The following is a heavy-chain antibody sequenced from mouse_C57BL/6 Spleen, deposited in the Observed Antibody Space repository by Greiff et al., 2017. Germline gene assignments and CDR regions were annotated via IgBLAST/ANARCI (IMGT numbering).Heavy chain of an antibody. CDR2: IHPNSGST. D-gene: IGHD1-1*01. J-gene: IGHJ3*01. CDR3: SKPYSYGLAY. V-gene: IGHV1-64*01. Sequence: QVQLQQSGAELVKPGASVKLSCKASGYTFTSYWMHWVKQRPGQGLEWIGMIHPNSGSTNYNEKFKSKATLTVDKSSSTAYMQPSSLTSADSAVYYCSKPYSYGLAYWGQGTLVTVSA. CDR1: GYTFTSYW.